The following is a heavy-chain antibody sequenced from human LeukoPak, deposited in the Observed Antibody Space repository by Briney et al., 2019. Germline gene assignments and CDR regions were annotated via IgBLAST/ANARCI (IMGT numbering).Heavy chain of an antibody. CDR2: IYYSGST. D-gene: IGHD3-10*01. V-gene: IGHV4-39*07. Sequence: SETLSLTCTVSGGSISSSSYYWGWIRQPPGKGLEWIGSIYYSGSTYYNPSLKSRVTVSVDTSKNQFSLKLGSVTAADTAVYYCARFIGYYFDYWGQGTLVTVSS. CDR1: GGSISSSSYY. J-gene: IGHJ4*02. CDR3: ARFIGYYFDY.